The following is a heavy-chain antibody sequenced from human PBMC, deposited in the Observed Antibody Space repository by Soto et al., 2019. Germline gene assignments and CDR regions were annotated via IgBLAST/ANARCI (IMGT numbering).Heavy chain of an antibody. Sequence: SGKVSCKASGFTFTSSAVQWVRQARGQRLEWIGWIVVGSGNTNYAQKFQERVTITRDMSTSTAYMELSSLRSEDTAVYYCAAEDRVTTIGFDYWGQGTLVTVSS. V-gene: IGHV1-58*01. CDR1: GFTFTSSA. D-gene: IGHD4-4*01. CDR3: AAEDRVTTIGFDY. J-gene: IGHJ4*02. CDR2: IVVGSGNT.